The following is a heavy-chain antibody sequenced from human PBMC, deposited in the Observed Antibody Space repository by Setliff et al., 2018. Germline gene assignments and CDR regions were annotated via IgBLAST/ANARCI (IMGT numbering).Heavy chain of an antibody. V-gene: IGHV3-30*02. D-gene: IGHD3-10*01. CDR3: FGAGTCSY. Sequence: GGSLRLSCAASGLSYSNDWVSWVRQAPGEGLEWVAFVQFDGSNKYYADSVLGRFTISRDNAKNSLSLQMNNLRTEDTAVYYCFGAGTCSYWGQGTLVTVSS. CDR1: GLSYSNDW. CDR2: VQFDGSNK. J-gene: IGHJ4*02.